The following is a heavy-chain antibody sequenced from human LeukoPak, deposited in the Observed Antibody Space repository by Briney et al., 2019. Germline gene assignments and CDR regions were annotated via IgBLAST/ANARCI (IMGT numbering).Heavy chain of an antibody. J-gene: IGHJ4*02. Sequence: SETLSLTCAVYGGSCDDYYCSWIRQPPGKGLEWIGEIHPNGIFYYNSSLTSRVTISIDTSKSQFSLRLTSVTAADTAFYYCARGRDRSKAGDHWGQGSLVTVSS. D-gene: IGHD5-24*01. V-gene: IGHV4-34*01. CDR2: IHPNGIF. CDR1: GGSCDDYY. CDR3: ARGRDRSKAGDH.